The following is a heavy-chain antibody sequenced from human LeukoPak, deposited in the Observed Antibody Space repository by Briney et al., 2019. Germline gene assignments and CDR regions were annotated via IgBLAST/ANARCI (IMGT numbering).Heavy chain of an antibody. V-gene: IGHV1-2*02. D-gene: IGHD3-9*01. CDR1: EYTFTGYY. CDR2: INPNSGGT. Sequence: ASVKVSCKASEYTFTGYYMHWVRQAPGQGLEWMGWINPNSGGTNYAQKFQGRVTMTRDTSISTAYMELSRLRSDDTAVYYCARGPEKGYFDLPGYFDYWGQGTLVTVSS. CDR3: ARGPEKGYFDLPGYFDY. J-gene: IGHJ4*02.